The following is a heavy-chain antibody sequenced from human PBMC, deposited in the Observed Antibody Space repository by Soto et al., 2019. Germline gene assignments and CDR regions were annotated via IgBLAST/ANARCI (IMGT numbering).Heavy chain of an antibody. D-gene: IGHD5-12*01. CDR1: GGTFSSYA. Sequence: SVMVSCTASGGTFSSYAISWVRQAPGQGLEWMGGIIPIFGTANYAQKFQGRVTITADESTSTAYMELSSLRSEDTAVYYCARDPGVATFDPWGQGTLVTVSS. CDR2: IIPIFGTA. V-gene: IGHV1-69*01. J-gene: IGHJ5*02. CDR3: ARDPGVATFDP.